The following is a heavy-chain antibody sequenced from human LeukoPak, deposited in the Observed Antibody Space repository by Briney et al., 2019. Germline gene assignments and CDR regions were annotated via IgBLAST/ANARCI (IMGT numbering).Heavy chain of an antibody. CDR2: IYPGDSDT. CDR3: ATRVGYGSFFDY. J-gene: IGHJ4*02. CDR1: GYSFTSYW. V-gene: IGHV5-51*06. Sequence: GESLQISCKGSGYSFTSYWIGCVRHVPGKGLEYMRIIYPGDSDTRYSPSFQGQVTISADKSISTAYLQWSSLKASDTAMYYCATRVGYGSFFDYWGQGTLVTVSS. D-gene: IGHD3-10*01.